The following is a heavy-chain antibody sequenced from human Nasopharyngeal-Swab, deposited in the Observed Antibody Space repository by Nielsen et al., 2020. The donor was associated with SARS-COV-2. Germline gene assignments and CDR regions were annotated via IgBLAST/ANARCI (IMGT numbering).Heavy chain of an antibody. Sequence: GSLRLSCAVYGGSFSGYFWSWIRQPPGKGLEWIGEINHRGSTNYNPSLKSRVTISVDTSKNQFSLKLSSVTAADTAVYYCARGKSAYHIVLVVYAQGGSFDYWGQGTLVTVSS. CDR2: INHRGST. D-gene: IGHD2-8*02. V-gene: IGHV4-34*01. CDR3: ARGKSAYHIVLVVYAQGGSFDY. CDR1: GGSFSGYF. J-gene: IGHJ4*02.